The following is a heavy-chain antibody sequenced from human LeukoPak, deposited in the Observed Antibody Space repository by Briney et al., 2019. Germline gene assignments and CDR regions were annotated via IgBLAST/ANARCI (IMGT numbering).Heavy chain of an antibody. J-gene: IGHJ4*02. V-gene: IGHV3-23*01. D-gene: IGHD5-24*01. CDR3: ARRMGRDGYVVIDY. CDR2: ISSSGGAT. CDR1: GFTFSSYA. Sequence: GGSLRLSCTASGFTFSSYAMNWVRQAPGKGLEWVSGISSSGGATYYADSVKGRFTISRDNSKNTLYVQMNSLRAEDTAVYYCARRMGRDGYVVIDYWGQGTLVTVSS.